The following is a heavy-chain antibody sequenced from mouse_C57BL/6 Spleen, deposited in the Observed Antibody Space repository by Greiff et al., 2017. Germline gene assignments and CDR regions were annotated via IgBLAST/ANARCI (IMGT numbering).Heavy chain of an antibody. D-gene: IGHD1-1*01. CDR1: GYSITSGYY. CDR2: ISYDGSN. J-gene: IGHJ4*01. CDR3: AKLRYAMDY. Sequence: EVQLVESGPGLVKPSQSLSLTCSVTGYSITSGYYWNWIRQFPGNKLEWMGYISYDGSNNYNPSLKNRISITRDTSKNQFFLKLNSVTTEDTATYYCAKLRYAMDYWGQGTSVTVSS. V-gene: IGHV3-6*01.